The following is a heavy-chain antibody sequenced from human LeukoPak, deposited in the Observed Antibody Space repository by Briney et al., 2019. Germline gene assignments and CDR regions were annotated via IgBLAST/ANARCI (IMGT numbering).Heavy chain of an antibody. V-gene: IGHV4-59*08. J-gene: IGHJ4*02. Sequence: TSETLSLTCIVSGDSITPWYWSWVRQPPGQGLEWIGHVHYTGSTTYNPSLKGRVTFSVDTSKNQFSLRMRSVTAADTAMYYCVRQTWLLDYWGQGILVTVSS. CDR2: VHYTGST. CDR3: VRQTWLLDY. CDR1: GDSITPWY. D-gene: IGHD3-9*01.